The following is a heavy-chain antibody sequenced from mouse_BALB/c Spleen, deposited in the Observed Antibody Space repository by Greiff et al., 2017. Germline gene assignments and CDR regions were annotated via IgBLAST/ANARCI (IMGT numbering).Heavy chain of an antibody. J-gene: IGHJ1*01. CDR1: GFTFSSFG. Sequence: EVQLVEPGGGLVQPGGSLLLSCAASGFTFSSFGMSWVRQTPDKRMEFVATINSNGGSTYSPDSVKGRFTISRDDAKNTLYLQMSSLKSEDTAMYYCAREEYYGYRCCDVGGAGKTV. V-gene: IGHV5-6-3*01. CDR3: AREEYYGYRCCDV. D-gene: IGHD1-1*01. CDR2: INSNGGST.